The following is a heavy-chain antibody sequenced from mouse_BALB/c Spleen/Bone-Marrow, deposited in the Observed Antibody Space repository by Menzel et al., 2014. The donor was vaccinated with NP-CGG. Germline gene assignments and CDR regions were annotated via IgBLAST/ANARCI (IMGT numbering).Heavy chain of an antibody. D-gene: IGHD2-14*01. CDR1: GFNIKDTY. CDR2: TDPANGNT. J-gene: IGHJ2*01. CDR3: ASYYRYSFDY. V-gene: IGHV14-3*02. Sequence: EVQLQQSGAVLVKPGASVKLSCTGSGFNIKDTYMHWVKQRPEQGLEWIGRTDPANGNTKYDPKFQGKATITADTSSNTAYLQLSSLTSEDTAFYYCASYYRYSFDYWGQGTTLTVSS.